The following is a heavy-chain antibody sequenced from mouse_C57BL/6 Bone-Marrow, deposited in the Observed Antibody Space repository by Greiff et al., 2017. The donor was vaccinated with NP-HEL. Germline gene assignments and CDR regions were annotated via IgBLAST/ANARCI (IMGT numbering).Heavy chain of an antibody. J-gene: IGHJ2*01. D-gene: IGHD4-1*02. CDR1: GFTFTDYY. CDR3: VKASQLGLDY. CDR2: IRNKANGYTT. V-gene: IGHV7-4*01. Sequence: EVQRVDSGGGLVQPGASLRLSCAASGFTFTDYYMSWVRQPPGKAPEWLALIRNKANGYTTEYTASVKGRFTISRDNSQNILYLQMYTLRAEDSATYYCVKASQLGLDYWGQGTTLTVSS.